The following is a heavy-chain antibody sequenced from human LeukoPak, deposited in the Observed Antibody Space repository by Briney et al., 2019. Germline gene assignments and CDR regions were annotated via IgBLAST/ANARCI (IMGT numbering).Heavy chain of an antibody. V-gene: IGHV3-30*18. D-gene: IGHD5-18*01. CDR2: ISYDGSNK. CDR1: GFTFSSYG. J-gene: IGHJ6*02. Sequence: GGSLRLSCAASGFTFSSYGMHWVRQAPGKGLEWVAVISYDGSNKYYADSVKGRSTISRDNSKNTLYLQMNSLRAEDTAVYYCAEEASSYGDYYYYYGMDVWGQGTTVTVSS. CDR3: AEEASSYGDYYYYYGMDV.